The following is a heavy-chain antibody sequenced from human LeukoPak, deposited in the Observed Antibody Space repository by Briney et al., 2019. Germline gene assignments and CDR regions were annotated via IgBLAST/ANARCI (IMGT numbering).Heavy chain of an antibody. Sequence: GGSLRLSCAASGFTFSSYGMHWVRQAPGKGLEWVAFIRYDGSNKYYADSVKGRFTIARDNAKNSVYLEMNSLRADDTAVYYCARSARLMKGVVEVTALDDWGQGTLVTVSS. CDR3: ARSARLMKGVVEVTALDD. CDR1: GFTFSSYG. D-gene: IGHD3-3*01. CDR2: IRYDGSNK. V-gene: IGHV3-30*02. J-gene: IGHJ4*02.